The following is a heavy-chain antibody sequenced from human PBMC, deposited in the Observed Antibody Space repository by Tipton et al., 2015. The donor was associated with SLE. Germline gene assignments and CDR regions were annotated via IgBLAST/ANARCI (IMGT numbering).Heavy chain of an antibody. J-gene: IGHJ4*02. CDR3: VRDPPPPRN. Sequence: GSLRLSCAASGFTFSSSWMHWVRQAPGKGLAWVSRISNDGSTTNYADSVKGRFTISRDNAKNTLYLQMNSLRAEDTAVYYCVRDPPPPRNWGQGTLVTVSS. CDR2: ISNDGSTT. CDR1: GFTFSSSW. V-gene: IGHV3-74*01.